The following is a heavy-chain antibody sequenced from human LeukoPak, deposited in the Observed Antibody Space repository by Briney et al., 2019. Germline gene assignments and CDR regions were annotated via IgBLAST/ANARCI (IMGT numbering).Heavy chain of an antibody. Sequence: KAGGSLRLSCAASGFTFSSYSMNWVRQAPGKGLEWVSSISSSSSYIYYADSVKGRFTISRDNSKNTLYLQMNSLRAEDTAVYYCARGGITIFGVVSTYYYGMDVWGQGTTVTVSS. CDR2: ISSSSSYI. CDR1: GFTFSSYS. CDR3: ARGGITIFGVVSTYYYGMDV. J-gene: IGHJ6*02. D-gene: IGHD3-3*01. V-gene: IGHV3-21*01.